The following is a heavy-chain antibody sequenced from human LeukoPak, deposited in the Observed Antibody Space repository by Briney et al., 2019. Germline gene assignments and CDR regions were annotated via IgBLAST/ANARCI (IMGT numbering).Heavy chain of an antibody. V-gene: IGHV3-23*01. CDR2: ISGSGGST. Sequence: PGGSLRLSCAASGFTFSSYAMTWVRQAPGRGLEWVSTISGSGGSTYYADSVKGRFILPSEYSKNSLYLQMNSLRGEDTAVYYCARDPVGWNDDAVWVYWGQGTLVIVSS. CDR3: ARDPVGWNDDAVWVY. J-gene: IGHJ4*02. CDR1: GFTFSSYA. D-gene: IGHD1-1*01.